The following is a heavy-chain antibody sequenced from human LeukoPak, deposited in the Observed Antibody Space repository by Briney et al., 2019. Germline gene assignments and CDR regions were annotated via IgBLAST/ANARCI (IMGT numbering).Heavy chain of an antibody. J-gene: IGHJ4*02. V-gene: IGHV1-46*01. CDR3: ARGDFKAAGMGSLDY. Sequence: ASVKVSCNASGDTFTSYYMHWVRQAPGQGLEWMGIINPSGGSTSYAQKFQGRVTMTRDTSTSTVYMELSSLRSEDTAVYYCARGDFKAAGMGSLDYWRQGTLVTVSS. CDR2: INPSGGST. CDR1: GDTFTSYY. D-gene: IGHD6-13*01.